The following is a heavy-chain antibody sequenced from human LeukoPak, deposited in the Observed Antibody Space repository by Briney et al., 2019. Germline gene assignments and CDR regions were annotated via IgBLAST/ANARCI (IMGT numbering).Heavy chain of an antibody. V-gene: IGHV3-11*04. J-gene: IGHJ4*02. D-gene: IGHD5-18*01. CDR2: ISPSGSTI. CDR3: ARRATTERGHSYGLDF. Sequence: GGSLRLSCEASGFTVNDYMSWIRQAPGKGLEWVSYISPSGSTIFFGDSVKGRFTISRDNSNNSLHLQMNSLRAEDTAMYYCARRATTERGHSYGLDFWGQGPLVTVSS. CDR1: GFTVNDY.